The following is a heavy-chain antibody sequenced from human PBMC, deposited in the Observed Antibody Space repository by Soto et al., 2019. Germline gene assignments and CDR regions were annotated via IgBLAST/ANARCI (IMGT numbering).Heavy chain of an antibody. J-gene: IGHJ4*02. CDR2: INAGNGNT. CDR1: GYTFTSYA. CDR3: ASRHIYYDSSGYPDY. D-gene: IGHD3-22*01. V-gene: IGHV1-3*01. Sequence: GASVKVSCKASGYTFTSYAMHWVRQAPGQRLEWMGWINAGNGNTKYSQKFQGRVTITRDTSASTAYMELSSLRSEDTAVYYCASRHIYYDSSGYPDYWGQGTLVTVYS.